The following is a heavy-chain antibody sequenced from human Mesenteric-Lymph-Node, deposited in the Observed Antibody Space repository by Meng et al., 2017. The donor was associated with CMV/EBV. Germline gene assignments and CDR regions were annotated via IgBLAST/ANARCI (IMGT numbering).Heavy chain of an antibody. CDR2: IKSDGSST. J-gene: IGHJ4*02. CDR3: ARDAFGATYY. CDR1: RFTFSSYL. V-gene: IGHV3-74*01. Sequence: LSFAASRFTFSSYLMHWVRQTPGKGLVWVSRIKSDGSSTAYADSVQGRFTIPRDNAKNTLYLQMNSLRAEDTAVYYCARDAFGATYYWGQGTLVTVSS. D-gene: IGHD3-16*01.